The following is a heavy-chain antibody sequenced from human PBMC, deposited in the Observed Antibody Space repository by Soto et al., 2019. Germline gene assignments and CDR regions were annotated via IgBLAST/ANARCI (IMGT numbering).Heavy chain of an antibody. Sequence: ASVKVSCKASGYTFTGYFMHWVRQAPGQGLDWMGWINPYSGGADYAQSFQGRVTMTRDTSISTVYMELSRLRFDDTAVYYCARVIRCAYYKYPLATRGQGTVDTVSA. CDR2: INPYSGGA. V-gene: IGHV1-2*02. J-gene: IGHJ4*01. D-gene: IGHD3-10*01. CDR3: ARVIRCAYYKYPLAT. CDR1: GYTFTGYF.